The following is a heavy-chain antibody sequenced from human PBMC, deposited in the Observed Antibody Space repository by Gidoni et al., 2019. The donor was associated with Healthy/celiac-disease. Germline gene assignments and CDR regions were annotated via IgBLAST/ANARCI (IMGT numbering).Heavy chain of an antibody. D-gene: IGHD3-10*01. J-gene: IGHJ4*02. CDR3: ATNYYGSGSYFIDY. V-gene: IGHV4-39*01. Sequence: NPSLKSRVTIPVDTSKNQFSLKLSSVTAADTAVYYCATNYYGSGSYFIDYWGQGTLVTVSS.